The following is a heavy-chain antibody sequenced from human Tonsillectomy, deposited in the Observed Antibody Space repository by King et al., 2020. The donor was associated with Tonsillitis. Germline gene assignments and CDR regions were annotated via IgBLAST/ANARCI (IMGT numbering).Heavy chain of an antibody. CDR2: ISGSGGST. Sequence: VQLVESGGGLVQPGGSLRLSCAASGFTFSNYAMSWVRQAPGKGLEWVSAISGSGGSTYYADSVKGRFTISRDNSKNTLYLHMNSLRADDTAVYYCAKDGKQSTAFYYFYMDVWGKGTTVTVSS. J-gene: IGHJ6*03. CDR3: AKDGKQSTAFYYFYMDV. V-gene: IGHV3-23*04. D-gene: IGHD2-2*01. CDR1: GFTFSNYA.